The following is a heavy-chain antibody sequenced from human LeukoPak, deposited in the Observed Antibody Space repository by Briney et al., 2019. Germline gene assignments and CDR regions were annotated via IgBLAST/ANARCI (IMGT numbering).Heavy chain of an antibody. D-gene: IGHD3-3*01. CDR1: GGSTSSSNYY. CDR3: ARLAAGATYYDFWSGYSSFYFDY. Sequence: PSETLSLSCTLAGGSTSSSNYYWGWIRQPPGKGLGWGGGIHYSGNTYYNPSLNTRTTIGVDTSKNQFSLKLISVTAAATAVYYCARLAAGATYYDFWSGYSSFYFDYWGQGTLVTVSS. CDR2: IHYSGNT. V-gene: IGHV4-39*01. J-gene: IGHJ4*02.